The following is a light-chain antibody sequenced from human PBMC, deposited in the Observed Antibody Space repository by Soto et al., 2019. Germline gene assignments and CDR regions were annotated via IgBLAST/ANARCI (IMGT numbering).Light chain of an antibody. V-gene: IGKV1-6*01. CDR3: LQDYNYPRT. J-gene: IGKJ1*01. CDR1: QGIRND. CDR2: AAS. Sequence: IRRTQSPSYKSASVGDRVTITCRASQGIRNDLGWYQQKPGKAPKLLIYAASSLQSGVPSRFSGSGSDTDFTLTISSLQPEDFATYYCLQDYNYPRTFGQGTKVDIK.